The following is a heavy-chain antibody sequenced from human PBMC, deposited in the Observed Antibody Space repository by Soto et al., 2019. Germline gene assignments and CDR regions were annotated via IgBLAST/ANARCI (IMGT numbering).Heavy chain of an antibody. CDR3: ARDHCSGGSCYRYFDY. J-gene: IGHJ4*02. CDR2: IYYSGST. V-gene: IGHV4-31*03. CDR1: GGSISSGGYY. D-gene: IGHD2-15*01. Sequence: PSETLSLTCTVSGGSISSGGYYWSWIRQHPGKGLEWIGYIYYSGSTYYNPSLKSRVTISVDTSKNQFSLKLSSVTAADTAVYYCARDHCSGGSCYRYFDYWGQGTLVTVSS.